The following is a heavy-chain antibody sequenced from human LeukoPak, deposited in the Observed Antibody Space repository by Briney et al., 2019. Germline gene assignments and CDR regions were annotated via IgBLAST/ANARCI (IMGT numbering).Heavy chain of an antibody. V-gene: IGHV4-39*01. CDR3: ARQPDYYGSNFDP. J-gene: IGHJ5*02. CDR2: IYYVVIT. CDR1: GGSISSTSYY. D-gene: IGHD3-10*01. Sequence: SETLSLTCSVSGGSISSTSYYWGWIRQPPGKGLEWIVSIYYVVITYYNPSLKSRVTISVDTSKNQFSLKLSSVTAADTAVYYCARQPDYYGSNFDPWGQGTLVTVSS.